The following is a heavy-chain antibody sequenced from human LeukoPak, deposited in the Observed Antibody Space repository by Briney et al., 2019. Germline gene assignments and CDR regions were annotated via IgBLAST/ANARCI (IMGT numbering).Heavy chain of an antibody. CDR3: AREGFGDGYALYFDY. J-gene: IGHJ4*02. V-gene: IGHV3-48*01. CDR1: GFTFSSYS. D-gene: IGHD5-24*01. CDR2: ISSSSSTI. Sequence: GGSLRLSCAASGFTFSSYSMNWVRQAPGKGLEWVSYISSSSSTIYYADSVKGRFTISRDNAKNSLYLQMNSLRAEDTAVYYCAREGFGDGYALYFDYWGQGTLVTVSS.